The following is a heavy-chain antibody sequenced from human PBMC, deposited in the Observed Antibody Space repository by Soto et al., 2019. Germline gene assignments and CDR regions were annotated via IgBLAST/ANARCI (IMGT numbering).Heavy chain of an antibody. J-gene: IGHJ4*02. CDR1: GFTFSSYA. Sequence: EVQLLESGGGLVQPGGSLRLSCAASGFTFSSYAMWWVRQAPGKGLECVSAISGGGETTYYADSVKGRFTISRDNSKNTLYLQMNSLRAEDRAVYYCAFSSGSGSYYFDYWGQGTLVTVSS. CDR3: AFSSGSGSYYFDY. CDR2: ISGGGETT. V-gene: IGHV3-23*01. D-gene: IGHD3-10*01.